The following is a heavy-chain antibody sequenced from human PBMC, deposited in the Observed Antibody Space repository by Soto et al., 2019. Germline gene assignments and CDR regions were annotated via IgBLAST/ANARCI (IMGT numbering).Heavy chain of an antibody. D-gene: IGHD1-1*01. V-gene: IGHV4-61*01. CDR3: ARDLRYREFDP. Sequence: TSETLSLTCTVSGGSVTSGSYYWSWIRQPPGKGLEWIGYIYYSGYTNYNPSLKSRVTISVDTSKNQVYLKLSSVTAADTAVYYCARDLRYREFDPWGQGTLVTVS. J-gene: IGHJ5*02. CDR1: GGSVTSGSYY. CDR2: IYYSGYT.